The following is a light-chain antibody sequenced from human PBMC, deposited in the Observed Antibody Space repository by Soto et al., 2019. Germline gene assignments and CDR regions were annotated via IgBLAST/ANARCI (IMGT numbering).Light chain of an antibody. V-gene: IGKV3-11*01. CDR2: DAS. CDR1: QSVSSY. Sequence: EIVLTQSPATLSLSPCERATLSGRASQSVSSYLAWYQQKPGQAPRLLIYDASNRATGIPARFSGSGSGTDFTLTISSLEPEDFAVYYCQQRSNWLTFGGGTKVDIK. CDR3: QQRSNWLT. J-gene: IGKJ4*01.